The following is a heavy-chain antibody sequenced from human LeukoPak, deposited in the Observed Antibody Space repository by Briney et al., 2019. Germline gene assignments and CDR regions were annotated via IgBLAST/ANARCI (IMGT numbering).Heavy chain of an antibody. J-gene: IGHJ6*03. D-gene: IGHD2-8*01. Sequence: SETLSLTCAVYGGSFSGYYWSWIRQPPGKGLEWIGEINHSGSTNYNPSLKSRVTISVDTSKNQFSLKLSSVTAADTAVYYCARPVSSGGYYYYYMDVWGKGTTVTISS. CDR3: ARPVSSGGYYYYYMDV. CDR1: GGSFSGYY. V-gene: IGHV4-34*01. CDR2: INHSGST.